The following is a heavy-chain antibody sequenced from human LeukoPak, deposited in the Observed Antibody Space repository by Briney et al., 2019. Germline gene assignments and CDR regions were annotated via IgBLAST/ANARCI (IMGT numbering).Heavy chain of an antibody. V-gene: IGHV1-8*03. CDR3: ARVTSAAGIYYYYYYMDV. CDR2: MNPNSGNT. Sequence: GASVKVSCRASGYTFTSYDINWVRQATGQGLEWMGWMNPNSGNTGYAQKFQGRVTITRNTSISTAYMELSSLRSEDTAVYYCARVTSAAGIYYYYYYMDVWGKGTTVTISS. J-gene: IGHJ6*03. D-gene: IGHD6-13*01. CDR1: GYTFTSYD.